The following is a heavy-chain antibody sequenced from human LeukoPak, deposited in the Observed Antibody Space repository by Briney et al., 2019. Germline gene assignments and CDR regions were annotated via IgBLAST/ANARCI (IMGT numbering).Heavy chain of an antibody. D-gene: IGHD6-19*01. J-gene: IGHJ4*02. CDR1: GGSISSYY. CDR2: IYTGGST. V-gene: IGHV4-4*07. CDR3: ARVAVTGTWGD. Sequence: SETLSLTCTVSGGSISSYYWSWIRQPAGKGLQWIGHIYTGGSTNYNPSLKSRVTMSVDTSKNQFSLKLTSVTAADTAVYYCARVAVTGTWGDWGQGTLVTVSP.